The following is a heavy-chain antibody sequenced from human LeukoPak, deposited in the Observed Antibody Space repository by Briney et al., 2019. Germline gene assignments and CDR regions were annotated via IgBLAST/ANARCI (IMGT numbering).Heavy chain of an antibody. CDR1: GFTVSNNH. Sequence: RSGGSLRLSCAASGFTVSNNHMSWVRQAPGKGPEWVSVIYSGGDTYYADSVKGRFTISRDNSKNTLYLQMNSLRAEDTAVYYCARHYSSGRYIGYWGQGTLVTVSS. CDR2: IYSGGDT. CDR3: ARHYSSGRYIGY. D-gene: IGHD6-19*01. V-gene: IGHV3-53*01. J-gene: IGHJ4*02.